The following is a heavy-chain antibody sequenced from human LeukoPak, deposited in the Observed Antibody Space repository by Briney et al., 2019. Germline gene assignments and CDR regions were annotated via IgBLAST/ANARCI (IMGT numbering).Heavy chain of an antibody. CDR3: ARDHGRGSLFGVVMPFDY. Sequence: ASVKVSCKASGYTFTGYYMHWVRQAPGQGLEWMGRINPNSGGTNYAQKFQGRVTMTRDTSISTAYMELRSLRSDDTAVYYCARDHGRGSLFGVVMPFDYWGQGTLVTVSS. V-gene: IGHV1-2*06. CDR1: GYTFTGYY. CDR2: INPNSGGT. D-gene: IGHD3-3*01. J-gene: IGHJ4*02.